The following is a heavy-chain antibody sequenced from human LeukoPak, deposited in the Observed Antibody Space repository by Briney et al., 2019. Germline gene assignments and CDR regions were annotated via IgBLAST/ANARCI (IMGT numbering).Heavy chain of an antibody. CDR2: IYYSGST. CDR1: GGSISGYY. J-gene: IGHJ5*02. Sequence: SETLSLTCTVSGGSISGYYWNWIRQPPGKGLEWIGYIYYSGSTTYNPSLKSRVTISVDTSKNQFSLKLISVTAADTAVYYCARAMVRGIIIPPKFDPWGQGTLVTVSS. V-gene: IGHV4-59*01. D-gene: IGHD3-10*01. CDR3: ARAMVRGIIIPPKFDP.